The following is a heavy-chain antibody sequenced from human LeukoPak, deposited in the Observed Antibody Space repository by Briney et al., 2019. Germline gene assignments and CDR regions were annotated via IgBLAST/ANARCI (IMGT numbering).Heavy chain of an antibody. V-gene: IGHV4-59*01. J-gene: IGHJ4*02. CDR3: ARELVPAAAPVAY. Sequence: SETLSLTCTVSGGSISSYYWSWIRQPPGKGLEWIGYIYYSGSTNYNPSLKSRVTISVDTSKNQFSLKLSSVTAANTAVYCCARELVPAAAPVAYWGKGPLVTASP. CDR2: IYYSGST. CDR1: GGSISSYY. D-gene: IGHD2-2*01.